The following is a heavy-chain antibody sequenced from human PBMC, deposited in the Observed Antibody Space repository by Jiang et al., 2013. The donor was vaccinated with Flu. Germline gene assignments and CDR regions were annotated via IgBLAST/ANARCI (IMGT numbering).Heavy chain of an antibody. CDR1: YA. J-gene: IGHJ4*02. CDR3: ARTRRDGYNPYYFDY. D-gene: IGHD5-24*01. V-gene: IGHV1-69*01. CDR2: IIPIFGTA. Sequence: YAISWVRQAPGQGLEWMGGIIPIFGTANYAQKFQGRVTITADESTSTAYMEPSSLRSEDTAVYYCARTRRDGYNPYYFDYWGQGTLVTVSS.